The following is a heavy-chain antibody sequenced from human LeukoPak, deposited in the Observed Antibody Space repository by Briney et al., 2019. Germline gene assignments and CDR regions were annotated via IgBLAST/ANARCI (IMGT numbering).Heavy chain of an antibody. Sequence: GGSLRLSCAASGFTFSSYAMSWVRQAPGKGLEWVSAISGSGGSTYYADSVKGRFTISRDNSKNTLYLQMNSLRADDTTVYYCAKVWVLRYIYWLLEGAPIDYWGQGTLVTVSS. CDR1: GFTFSSYA. D-gene: IGHD3-9*01. V-gene: IGHV3-23*01. CDR3: AKVWVLRYIYWLLEGAPIDY. J-gene: IGHJ4*02. CDR2: ISGSGGST.